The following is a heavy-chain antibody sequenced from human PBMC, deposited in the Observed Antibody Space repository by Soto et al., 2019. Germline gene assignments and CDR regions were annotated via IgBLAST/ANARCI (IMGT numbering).Heavy chain of an antibody. Sequence: GGSLRLSCAASGFTFSSYAMHWVRQAPGKGLEWVAVISYGGSNKYYGDSVKGRFTISRDNSKNTLYLQMNSLRSEDTAVYYCARDGPGRAMETYFEYWGQGTLVTVSS. CDR3: ARDGPGRAMETYFEY. CDR1: GFTFSSYA. D-gene: IGHD5-18*01. J-gene: IGHJ4*02. V-gene: IGHV3-30-3*01. CDR2: ISYGGSNK.